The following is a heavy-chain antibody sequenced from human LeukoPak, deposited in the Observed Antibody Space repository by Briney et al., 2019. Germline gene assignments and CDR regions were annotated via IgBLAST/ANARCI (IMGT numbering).Heavy chain of an antibody. D-gene: IGHD2-15*01. Sequence: GGSLRLTCAASGFTFSSYAMSWVRQAPGKGLEWVSAISGSGGSTYYADSVKGRCTISRDHSKNTLYLQMNSLRAEDTAVYYCAKAHIVVVVAATRDFDYWGQGTLVTVSS. J-gene: IGHJ4*02. CDR2: ISGSGGST. CDR3: AKAHIVVVVAATRDFDY. V-gene: IGHV3-23*01. CDR1: GFTFSSYA.